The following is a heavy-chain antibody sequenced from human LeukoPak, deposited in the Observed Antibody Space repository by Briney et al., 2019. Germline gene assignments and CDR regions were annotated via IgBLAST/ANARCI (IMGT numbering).Heavy chain of an antibody. CDR1: GGSISSGGYY. Sequence: SQTLSLTCTVSGGSISSGGYYWSWIRQHPGQGLEWIGYIYYSGSTYYNPSLKSRVTISVDTSKNQFSLKLSSVTAADTAVYYCARDRKGRNDAFDIWGQGTMVTVSS. J-gene: IGHJ3*02. V-gene: IGHV4-31*03. CDR3: ARDRKGRNDAFDI. CDR2: IYYSGST.